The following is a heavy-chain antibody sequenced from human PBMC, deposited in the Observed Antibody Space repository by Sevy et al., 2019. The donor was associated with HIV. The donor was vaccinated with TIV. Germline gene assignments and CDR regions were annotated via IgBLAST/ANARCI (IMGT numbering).Heavy chain of an antibody. Sequence: WGSLRLSCAASGLSFRSYELNWVRQAPGKGLQWISYISTGGGTIFYADSVKGRFTISRDNAKNSVFLQMNSLRAEDTAVYFCATSRRDYYSYYFDYWGHGTLVTVSS. D-gene: IGHD3-22*01. V-gene: IGHV3-48*03. J-gene: IGHJ4*01. CDR3: ATSRRDYYSYYFDY. CDR2: ISTGGGTI. CDR1: GLSFRSYE.